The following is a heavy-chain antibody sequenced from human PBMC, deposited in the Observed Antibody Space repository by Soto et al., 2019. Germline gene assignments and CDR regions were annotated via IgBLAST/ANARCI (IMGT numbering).Heavy chain of an antibody. D-gene: IGHD5-12*01. CDR2: INPNSGGT. V-gene: IGHV1-2*04. CDR1: GYTFTGYY. Sequence: ASVKVSCKASGYTFTGYYMHWVRQAPGQGLEWMGWINPNSGGTNYAQKFQGWVTMTRDTSISTAYMELSRLRSDDTAVYYCARGNKREYSGYDPVWYYYYMDVWGKGTTVTVSS. J-gene: IGHJ6*03. CDR3: ARGNKREYSGYDPVWYYYYMDV.